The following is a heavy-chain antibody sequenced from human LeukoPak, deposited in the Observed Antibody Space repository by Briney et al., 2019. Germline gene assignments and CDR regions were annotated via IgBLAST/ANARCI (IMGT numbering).Heavy chain of an antibody. CDR2: IDGDGRTT. CDR3: ATAGAYRFDH. Sequence: PGGSLRLSCAASGFTLSSLWMHWVRQDPGKGLVWVSRIDGDGRTTDYADSVRGRFTISRDNAKNTLYLQMNTVRAEDTAVYYCATAGAYRFDHWGQGTLVTVSS. CDR1: GFTLSSLW. D-gene: IGHD1-26*01. J-gene: IGHJ4*02. V-gene: IGHV3-74*01.